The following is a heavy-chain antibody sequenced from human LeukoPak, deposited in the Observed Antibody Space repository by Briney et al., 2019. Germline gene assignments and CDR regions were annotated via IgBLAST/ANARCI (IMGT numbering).Heavy chain of an antibody. J-gene: IGHJ6*02. CDR1: GFTFSSYG. CDR3: AKSEGGFGESYYCYGMDV. V-gene: IGHV3-30*18. D-gene: IGHD3-10*01. CDR2: ISYDGSNK. Sequence: GGSLRLSCAASGFTFSSYGMHWVRQAPGKGLEWVAVISYDGSNKYYADSVKGRFTISRDNSKNTLYLQMNSLRAEDTAVYYCAKSEGGFGESYYCYGMDVWGQGTTVTVSS.